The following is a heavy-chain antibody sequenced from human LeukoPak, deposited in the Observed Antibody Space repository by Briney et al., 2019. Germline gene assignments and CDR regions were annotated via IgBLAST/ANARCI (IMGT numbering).Heavy chain of an antibody. CDR1: GFTFSDYS. CDR2: ITASSDNI. J-gene: IGHJ4*02. CDR3: ARGEHRSAWLIDY. Sequence: GGPLRLSCVTTGFTFSDYSMNWVRQAPGKGLEGISYITASSDNINYADYVRGRFTISRDNAKNSLYLQMNSLRDDDTAVYYCARGEHRSAWLIDYWGQGTLVTVSS. D-gene: IGHD1/OR15-1a*01. V-gene: IGHV3-48*02.